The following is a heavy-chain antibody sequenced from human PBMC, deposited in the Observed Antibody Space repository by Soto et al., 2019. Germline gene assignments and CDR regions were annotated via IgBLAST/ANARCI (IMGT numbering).Heavy chain of an antibody. Sequence: SETLSLTCTVSCGSISSGGYYWSWIRQHPGKGLEWIGYIYYSGSTYYNPSLKSRVTISVDTSKNQFSLKLSSVTAADTAVYYCARYAHYCSSTSGYTGGAYWGQGPLVLVSS. J-gene: IGHJ4*02. CDR3: ARYAHYCSSTSGYTGGAY. CDR2: IYYSGST. CDR1: CGSISSGGYY. V-gene: IGHV4-31*03. D-gene: IGHD2-2*02.